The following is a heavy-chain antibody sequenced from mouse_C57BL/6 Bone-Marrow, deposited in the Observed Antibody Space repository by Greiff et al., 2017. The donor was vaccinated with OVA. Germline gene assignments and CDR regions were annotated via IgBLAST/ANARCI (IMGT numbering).Heavy chain of an antibody. V-gene: IGHV5-12*01. CDR2: ISNGGGST. J-gene: IGHJ1*03. CDR3: ARRRVITTVVPDWYFDV. CDR1: GFTFSDYY. D-gene: IGHD1-1*01. Sequence: EVKVEESGGGLVQPGGSLKLSCAASGFTFSDYYMYWVRQTPEKRLEWVAYISNGGGSTYYPDTVKGRFTISRDNAKNTLYLQMSRLKSEDTAMYYCARRRVITTVVPDWYFDVWGTGTTVTVSS.